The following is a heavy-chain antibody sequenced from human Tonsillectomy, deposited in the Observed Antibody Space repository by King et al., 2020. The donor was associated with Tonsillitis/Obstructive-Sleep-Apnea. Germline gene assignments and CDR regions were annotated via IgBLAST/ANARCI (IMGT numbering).Heavy chain of an antibody. CDR1: GGSISSGGYY. V-gene: IGHV4-31*03. Sequence: VQLQESGPGLVKPSQTLSLTCTVSGGSISSGGYYWSWIRQHPGKGLEWIGYIYYSGSTYYNPSLKSRVTISVDTSKNQFSLKLSSVTAADTAVYYCARASWDIVVVPAEVGVFDYWGQGTLVTVSS. CDR2: IYYSGST. J-gene: IGHJ4*02. CDR3: ARASWDIVVVPAEVGVFDY. D-gene: IGHD2-2*01.